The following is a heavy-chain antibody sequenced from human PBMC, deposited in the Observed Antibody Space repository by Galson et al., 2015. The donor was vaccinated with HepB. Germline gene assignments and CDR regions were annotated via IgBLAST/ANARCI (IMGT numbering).Heavy chain of an antibody. Sequence: SLRLSCAASGFRFSDYYINWIRQAPGKGLEWVSYISSNTSDTKYADYVRGRFTISRDNAKNSVFLQMKSLRAEDTAVYYCRVGATVFPENDYWGQGTLVTVSS. CDR2: ISSNTSDT. V-gene: IGHV3-11*06. CDR3: RVGATVFPENDY. D-gene: IGHD1-26*01. CDR1: GFRFSDYY. J-gene: IGHJ4*02.